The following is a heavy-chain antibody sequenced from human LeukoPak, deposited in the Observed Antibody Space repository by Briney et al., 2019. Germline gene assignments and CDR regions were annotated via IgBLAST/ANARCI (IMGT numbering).Heavy chain of an antibody. CDR2: INHSGST. CDR3: ARYSSGVDY. Sequence: SETLSLTCAVYGGSFSGYYWSWIRQPPGKGLEWIGEINHSGSTNYNPSLKGRVTISVDTSKNQFSLKLSSVTAADTAVYYCARYSSGVDYWGQGTLVTVSS. CDR1: GGSFSGYY. J-gene: IGHJ4*02. D-gene: IGHD6-19*01. V-gene: IGHV4-34*01.